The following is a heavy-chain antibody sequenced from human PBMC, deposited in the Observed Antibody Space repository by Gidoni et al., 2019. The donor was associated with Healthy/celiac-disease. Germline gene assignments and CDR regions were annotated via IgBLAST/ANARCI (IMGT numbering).Heavy chain of an antibody. D-gene: IGHD3-10*01. CDR3: ARDGLWFGELLSYFDY. Sequence: QVQLVETGGGVVQPGRSLGCSCAAAGFTYSSYAMHWVRQAPGNGLGWVAVISYDGSNKYYADSVKGRFTISRDNSKNTLYLQMNSLRAEDTAVYYCARDGLWFGELLSYFDYWGQGTLVTVSS. CDR2: ISYDGSNK. CDR1: GFTYSSYA. V-gene: IGHV3-30-3*01. J-gene: IGHJ4*02.